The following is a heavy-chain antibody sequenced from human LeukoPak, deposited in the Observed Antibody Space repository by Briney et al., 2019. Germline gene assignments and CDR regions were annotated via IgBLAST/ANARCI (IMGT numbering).Heavy chain of an antibody. D-gene: IGHD1-26*01. CDR2: IYSDAIT. Sequence: PGGSLRLSCAGSGFAVSNSYMSWVRQAPGKGLEWVSIIYSDAITYYADSVKGRFTISRDNSKNTLYLQMNSLRAEDTAVYYCVRDSTTFRFGNWGQGTLVTVS. V-gene: IGHV3-53*01. CDR1: GFAVSNSY. CDR3: VRDSTTFRFGN. J-gene: IGHJ4*02.